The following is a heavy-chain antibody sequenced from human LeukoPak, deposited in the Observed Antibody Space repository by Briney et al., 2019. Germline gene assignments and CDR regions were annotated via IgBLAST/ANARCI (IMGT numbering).Heavy chain of an antibody. Sequence: SETLSLTCAVYGGSFSGYYWSWIRQPPGKGLEWIGEINHSGSTNYNPSLKSRVTISVDTSKNQFSLKLSSVTAADTAVYYRARVGYYDSSGYPHDYWGQGTLVTVSS. CDR1: GGSFSGYY. J-gene: IGHJ4*02. V-gene: IGHV4-34*01. CDR2: INHSGST. D-gene: IGHD3-22*01. CDR3: ARVGYYDSSGYPHDY.